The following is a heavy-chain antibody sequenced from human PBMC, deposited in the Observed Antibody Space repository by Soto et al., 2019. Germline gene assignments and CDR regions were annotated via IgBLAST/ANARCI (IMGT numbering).Heavy chain of an antibody. Sequence: QVQLVQSGAEVNKPGASVKVSCKTSGYTFTSYDIHWVRQATGQGPEWMGWMNPNSGNTVYAQKFQGRITMTRNTSMSTAYMELSSLRPEDTAVYYGARTRFGAVAGTWGQGTLVTVSS. CDR3: ARTRFGAVAGT. CDR2: MNPNSGNT. CDR1: GYTFTSYD. D-gene: IGHD6-19*01. V-gene: IGHV1-8*01. J-gene: IGHJ5*02.